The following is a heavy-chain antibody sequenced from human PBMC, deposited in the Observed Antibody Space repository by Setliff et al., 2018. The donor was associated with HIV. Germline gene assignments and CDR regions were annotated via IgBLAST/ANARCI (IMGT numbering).Heavy chain of an antibody. Sequence: PGGSLRLSCVGTGFAFSTFDMNWVRQTPRKGLEWVAAVSPDGDVTYYPDSLRCRLTVSRDNAKNMLFLQMSNLGADDSAIYYCAKPTSGFYPRPYDLWGHGTKVTVSS. V-gene: IGHV3-23*01. J-gene: IGHJ3*01. CDR3: AKPTSGFYPRPYDL. CDR1: GFAFSTFD. D-gene: IGHD5-12*01. CDR2: VSPDGDVT.